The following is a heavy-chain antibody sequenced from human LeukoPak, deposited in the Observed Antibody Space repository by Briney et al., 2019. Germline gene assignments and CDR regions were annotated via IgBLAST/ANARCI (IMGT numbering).Heavy chain of an antibody. J-gene: IGHJ4*02. Sequence: GGSLRLSCAASGFRFSSYSMNWVRQAPGKGLEWISYISHTGSTMSYADSVKGRFTISRDNAKNTLYLQMNSLRAEDTAVYYCARDSSSLFDYWGQGTLVTVSS. CDR1: GFRFSSYS. D-gene: IGHD2-15*01. CDR2: ISHTGSTM. CDR3: ARDSSSLFDY. V-gene: IGHV3-48*04.